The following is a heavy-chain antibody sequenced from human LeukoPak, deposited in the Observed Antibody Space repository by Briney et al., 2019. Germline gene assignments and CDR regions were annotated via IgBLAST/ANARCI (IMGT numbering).Heavy chain of an antibody. D-gene: IGHD3-22*01. CDR1: GGSISSPY. Sequence: SETLSLTCSVSGGSISSPYWSWIRQPPGKGLEWIGQIYYSGSTNYNPSLKSRVTISVDTSKNQFSLKLSYVTAADTAVYYCAREGMIATGREPAEIWGQGTMVTVSS. J-gene: IGHJ3*02. CDR2: IYYSGST. V-gene: IGHV4-59*11. CDR3: AREGMIATGREPAEI.